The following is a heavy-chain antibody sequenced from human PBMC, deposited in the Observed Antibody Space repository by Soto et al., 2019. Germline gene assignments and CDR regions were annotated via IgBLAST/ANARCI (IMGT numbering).Heavy chain of an antibody. J-gene: IGHJ3*01. D-gene: IGHD1-20*01. Sequence: QVQLVQSGAEVKKPGSSVKVSCKASGGNFNNYAISWVRQAPAQGLQWMGGIIPIIDTTHYAQKLQGRVTISADRGRTTDYMELPGLTSDDSATYFCAREPRYRDAFRLWGQGTVVTVSS. CDR3: AREPRYRDAFRL. CDR2: IIPIIDTT. V-gene: IGHV1-69*06. CDR1: GGNFNNYA.